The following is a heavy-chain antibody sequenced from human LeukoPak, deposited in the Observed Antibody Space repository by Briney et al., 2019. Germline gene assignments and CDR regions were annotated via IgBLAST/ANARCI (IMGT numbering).Heavy chain of an antibody. CDR1: GYTFTSYY. J-gene: IGHJ4*02. D-gene: IGHD3/OR15-3a*01. CDR3: ARVRRTSYYFDY. V-gene: IGHV1-46*01. CDR2: INPSGGST. Sequence: ASVKVSCKASGYTFTSYYMHWVRQAPGQGLEWMGIINPSGGSTSYAQKFQGRVTMTRDMSTSTVYMELNSLRSEDTAVYYCARVRRTSYYFDYWGQGTLVTVSS.